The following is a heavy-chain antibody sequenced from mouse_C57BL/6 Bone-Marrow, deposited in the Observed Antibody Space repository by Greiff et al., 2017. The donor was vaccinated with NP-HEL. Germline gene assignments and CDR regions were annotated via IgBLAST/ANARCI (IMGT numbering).Heavy chain of an antibody. CDR1: GFTFSDYG. CDR3: ATYGNYVY. J-gene: IGHJ2*01. V-gene: IGHV5-17*01. CDR2: ISSGSSTI. Sequence: EVMLVESGGGLVKPGGSLKLSCAASGFTFSDYGMHWVRQAPEKGLEWVAYISSGSSTIYYADTVKGRFTISRDNAKNTLFLQMTSMRSEDTAMYYCATYGNYVYWGQGTTLTVSS. D-gene: IGHD2-1*01.